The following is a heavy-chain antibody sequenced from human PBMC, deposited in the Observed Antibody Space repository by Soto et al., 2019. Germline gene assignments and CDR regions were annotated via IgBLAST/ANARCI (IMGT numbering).Heavy chain of an antibody. D-gene: IGHD6-13*01. V-gene: IGHV5-51*01. CDR2: IYPGDFDT. CDR1: GYSFGTYR. Sequence: PGESLKISCKGSGYSFGTYRIGWVRQMPGKGLEWMGIIYPGDFDTRYSPSFQGQVTISVDKSISTAYLQWSSLKASDTAMYYCARTTWKLVDPYYFDYWGQGTLVTVSS. J-gene: IGHJ4*02. CDR3: ARTTWKLVDPYYFDY.